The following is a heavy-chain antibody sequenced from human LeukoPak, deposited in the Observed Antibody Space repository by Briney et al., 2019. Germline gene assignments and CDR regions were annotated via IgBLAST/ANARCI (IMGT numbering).Heavy chain of an antibody. CDR2: IFYSGST. V-gene: IGHV4-39*07. Sequence: PSETLSLTCTVSGGSISTSNYYWGWIRQPPGKGLEWIGNIFYSGSTYYSPSLRSRVTKSLDTSRNQFSLKLSSVTAADTAVYYCAREQQGAAGSFDYWGQGTLVTVSS. CDR1: GGSISTSNYY. J-gene: IGHJ4*02. D-gene: IGHD6-13*01. CDR3: AREQQGAAGSFDY.